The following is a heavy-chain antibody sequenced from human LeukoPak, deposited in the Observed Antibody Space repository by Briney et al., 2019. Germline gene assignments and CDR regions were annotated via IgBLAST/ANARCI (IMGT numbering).Heavy chain of an antibody. Sequence: GGSLRLSCAASGFIFSSYSMSWVRQVPGKGLEWVSSISSSGTYIFYADSVKGRFTISRDNAKNSLYLQMTSLRAEDTAVYCCARDNRRFDSTGYYDFHYWGQGNSVTVSS. CDR1: GFIFSSYS. D-gene: IGHD3-22*01. CDR2: ISSSGTYI. J-gene: IGHJ4*02. CDR3: ARDNRRFDSTGYYDFHY. V-gene: IGHV3-21*01.